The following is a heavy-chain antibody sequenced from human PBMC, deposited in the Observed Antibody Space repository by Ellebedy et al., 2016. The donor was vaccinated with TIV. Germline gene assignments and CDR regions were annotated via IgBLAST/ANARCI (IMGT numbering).Heavy chain of an antibody. V-gene: IGHV3-13*01. CDR3: ARVRFGATAVDY. J-gene: IGHJ4*03. CDR2: IGTAGDT. Sequence: GGSLRLSCAASGFTFSSYDMHWVRQGTGKGLEWVSAIGTAGDTYYPGSVKGRFTISRENAKNSLYLQITSLRAGDTAVYYCARVRFGATAVDYWGQGTLVTVSS. CDR1: GFTFSSYD. D-gene: IGHD4/OR15-4a*01.